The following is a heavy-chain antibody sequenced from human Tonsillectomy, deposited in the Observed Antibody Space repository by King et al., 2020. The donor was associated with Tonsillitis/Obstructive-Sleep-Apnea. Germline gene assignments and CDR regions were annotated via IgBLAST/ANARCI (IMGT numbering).Heavy chain of an antibody. CDR3: ARGRREVYYYGSEWFDP. J-gene: IGHJ5*02. V-gene: IGHV4-34*01. CDR2: INHIGST. CDR1: GGSFSGYY. Sequence: VQLQQWGAGLLKPSETLSLTCAVYGGSFSGYYWSWIRQPPGKGLEWIGEINHIGSTNYNPSLKSRVTISVDTSKNQFSLKLSSVTAADTAVYYCARGRREVYYYGSEWFDPWGQGTLVTVSS. D-gene: IGHD3-10*01.